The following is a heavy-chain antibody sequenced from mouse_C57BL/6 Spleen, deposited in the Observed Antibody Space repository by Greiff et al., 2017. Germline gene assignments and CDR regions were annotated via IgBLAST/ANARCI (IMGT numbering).Heavy chain of an antibody. V-gene: IGHV5-16*01. D-gene: IGHD1-1*02. CDR3: ARDGVATPFDY. J-gene: IGHJ2*01. CDR1: GFTFSDYY. Sequence: DVKLVESEGGLVQPGSSMKLSCTASGFTFSDYYMAWVRQVPEKGLEWVANINYDGSSTYYLDSLKSRFIISRDNAKNILYLQMSSLKSEDTATYYCARDGVATPFDYWGQGTTLTVSS. CDR2: INYDGSST.